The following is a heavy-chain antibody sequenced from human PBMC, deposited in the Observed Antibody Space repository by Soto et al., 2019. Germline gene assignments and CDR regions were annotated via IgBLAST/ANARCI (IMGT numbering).Heavy chain of an antibody. CDR2: FDPEDGET. CDR1: GYTLTELS. V-gene: IGHV1-24*01. CDR3: ATYCSGGSCYSPDVFDI. Sequence: ASGKVCCKVSGYTLTELSMYCVRQSPGKGLEWMGGFDPEDGETIYAQKFQGRVTMTEDTSTDTAYMELSSLRSEDTAVYYFATYCSGGSCYSPDVFDIWARRTMVTVSS. J-gene: IGHJ3*02. D-gene: IGHD2-15*01.